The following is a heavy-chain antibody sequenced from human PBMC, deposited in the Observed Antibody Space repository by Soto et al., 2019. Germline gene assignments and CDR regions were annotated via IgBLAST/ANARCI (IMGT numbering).Heavy chain of an antibody. D-gene: IGHD5-12*01. CDR3: ARLMRRWLQPDY. J-gene: IGHJ4*02. CDR2: IYYSGST. Sequence: PSETLSLTCTVSGGSISSSSYYCAWFRQPPGKGLEWIGSIYYSGSTYYNPSLKSRVTISVDTSKNQFSLKLSSVTAADTAVNYCARLMRRWLQPDYWGQGTLVTVS. CDR1: GGSISSSSYY. V-gene: IGHV4-39*01.